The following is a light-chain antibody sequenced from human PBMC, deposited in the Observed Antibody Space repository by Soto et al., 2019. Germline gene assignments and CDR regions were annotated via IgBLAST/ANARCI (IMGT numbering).Light chain of an antibody. V-gene: IGLV2-14*01. CDR3: SSYTSSSTLFV. CDR2: DVS. Sequence: QCALTNPAYVTGSAGQSSSITSNETSSDVGGYNYVSWYQQHPGKAPKLMIYDVSNRPSGVSNRFSGSKSGNTASLTISGLQAEDEADYYCSSYTSSSTLFVFVTGTKVTVL. CDR1: SSDVGGYNY. J-gene: IGLJ1*01.